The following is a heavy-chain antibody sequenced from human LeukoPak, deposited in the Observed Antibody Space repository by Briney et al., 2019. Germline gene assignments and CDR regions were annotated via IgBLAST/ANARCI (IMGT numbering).Heavy chain of an antibody. J-gene: IGHJ6*04. CDR3: ARDRPGDV. CDR2: ISSNGDST. Sequence: GGSLRLSCAASGFTFSSYEMHWVRQAPGKGLEYVSAISSNGDSTYYANFVRGRFIISRDNSKNTLYLQMGSLRPEDMAVYYCARDRPGDVWGEGTTVTVSS. V-gene: IGHV3-64*01. CDR1: GFTFSSYE.